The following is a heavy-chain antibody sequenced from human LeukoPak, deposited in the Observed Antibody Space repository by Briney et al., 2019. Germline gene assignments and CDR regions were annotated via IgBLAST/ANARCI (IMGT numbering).Heavy chain of an antibody. Sequence: SETLSLTCAVSGDSISSGGYSWSWIRQTPGKGLEWIAYIHDSGSTYNNPSLKTRLSISIDTSKNQFSLKLNSVTAADTAVYYCARAVAAAGNNWLDPWGQGTLVTVSS. CDR3: ARAVAAAGNNWLDP. J-gene: IGHJ5*02. V-gene: IGHV4-30-4*07. CDR2: IHDSGST. CDR1: GDSISSGGYS. D-gene: IGHD6-13*01.